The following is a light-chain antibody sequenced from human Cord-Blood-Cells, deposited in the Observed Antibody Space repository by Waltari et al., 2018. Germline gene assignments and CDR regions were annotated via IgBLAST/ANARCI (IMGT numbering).Light chain of an antibody. CDR1: SSDVGGYNS. J-gene: IGLJ1*01. Sequence: QSALTQPRSVSGSPGQSVTISCTGTSSDVGGYNSVSWYQQHPGKAPKPMIYDVSKRPSGVPDRFAGSKSGNTASLTISGLQAEDEADDYCCSYAGSYTHYVFGTGTKVTVL. V-gene: IGLV2-11*01. CDR2: DVS. CDR3: CSYAGSYTHYV.